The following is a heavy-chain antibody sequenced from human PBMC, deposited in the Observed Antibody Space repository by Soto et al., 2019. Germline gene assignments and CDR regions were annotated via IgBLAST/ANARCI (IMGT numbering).Heavy chain of an antibody. V-gene: IGHV1-18*01. CDR1: GYTFTNYG. J-gene: IGHJ4*02. CDR2: VSAYNGNT. Sequence: ASVKVSCKASGYTFTNYGFSWVRQAPGQGLEWMGWVSAYNGNTKYEQKFQDRISMTTDTSTSTAYMEVRSLTSDDTAFYYCARDPGADPMEFWGQGTLVNVS. CDR3: ARDPGADPMEF. D-gene: IGHD3-10*01.